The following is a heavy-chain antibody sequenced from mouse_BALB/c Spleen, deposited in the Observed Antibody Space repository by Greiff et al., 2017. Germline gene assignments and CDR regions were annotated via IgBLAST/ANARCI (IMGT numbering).Heavy chain of an antibody. CDR3: ARAAYYRYDGFDY. J-gene: IGHJ2*01. D-gene: IGHD2-14*01. V-gene: IGHV2-9*02. CDR2: IWAGGST. CDR1: GFSLTSYG. Sequence: QVQLKESGPGLVAPSQSLSITCTVSGFSLTSYGVHWVRQPPGKGLEWLGVIWAGGSTNYNSALMSRLSISKDNSKSQVFLKMNSLQTDDTAMYYCARAAYYRYDGFDYWGQGTTLTVSS.